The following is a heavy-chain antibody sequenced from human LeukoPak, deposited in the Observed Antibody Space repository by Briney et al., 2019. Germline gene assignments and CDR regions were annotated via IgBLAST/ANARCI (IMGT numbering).Heavy chain of an antibody. CDR2: IYHSGST. D-gene: IGHD3-3*01. CDR3: ARGPYYVFWSAPPSMFFDI. CDR1: GGSISSSNW. V-gene: IGHV4-4*02. Sequence: SETLSLTCAVSGGSISSSNWWSWVRQPPGKGLEWIGEIYHSGSTNYNPSLKSRITISVDKSKNQFSLKLSSVTAADTAVYYWARGPYYVFWSAPPSMFFDIGGKGKMVTV. J-gene: IGHJ3*02.